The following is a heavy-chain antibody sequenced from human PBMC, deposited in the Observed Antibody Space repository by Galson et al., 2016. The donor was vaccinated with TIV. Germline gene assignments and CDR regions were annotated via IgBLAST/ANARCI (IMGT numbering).Heavy chain of an antibody. D-gene: IGHD5-18*01. CDR3: AKDRNTAMDTYHYYYGMDV. CDR1: GDTFSSYP. Sequence: SVKVSCKASGDTFSSYPFNWVRQAPGQGLEWVGGFIPLFGTANYAQKFQGQVTVSADESTSTLYMEVRSLRSEDTAVYYCAKDRNTAMDTYHYYYGMDVWGQGTTVIVSS. J-gene: IGHJ6*02. V-gene: IGHV1-69*13. CDR2: FIPLFGTA.